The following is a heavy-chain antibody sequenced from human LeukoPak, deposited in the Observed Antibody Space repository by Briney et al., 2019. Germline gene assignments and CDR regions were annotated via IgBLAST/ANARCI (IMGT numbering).Heavy chain of an antibody. CDR1: GGSISSGGYY. V-gene: IGHV4-31*03. J-gene: IGHJ6*03. Sequence: KPSETLSLTCTVSGGSISSGGYYWSWIRQHPGKGLEWIGYIYYSGSTYYNPSLKSRVTISVDTSKNQFSLKLSSVTAADTAMYYCARVGGSWGYYYYYYMDVWGKGTTVTVSS. CDR2: IYYSGST. D-gene: IGHD6-13*01. CDR3: ARVGGSWGYYYYYYMDV.